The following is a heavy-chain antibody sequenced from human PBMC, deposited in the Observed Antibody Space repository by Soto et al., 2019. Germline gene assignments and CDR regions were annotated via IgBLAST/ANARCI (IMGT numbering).Heavy chain of an antibody. CDR3: TCCGHSYKIDT. CDR2: MYHYGGS. CDR1: GASISSQTW. V-gene: IGHV4-4*02. D-gene: IGHD2-21*01. Sequence: QVQLQESGPGVVKPSETLSLTCAVSGASISSQTWWTWVRQPPGKGLEWIGEMYHYGGSNYNPSLKSRVAISTDTATNPFSLTLTSMTAAVTAMYYCTCCGHSYKIDTWGQGTQVSVSS. J-gene: IGHJ5*02.